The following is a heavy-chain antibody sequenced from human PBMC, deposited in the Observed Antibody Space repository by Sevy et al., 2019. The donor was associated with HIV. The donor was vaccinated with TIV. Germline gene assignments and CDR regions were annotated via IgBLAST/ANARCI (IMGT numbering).Heavy chain of an antibody. CDR1: GFTFSSYA. CDR2: ISYGGSNK. D-gene: IGHD3-9*01. J-gene: IGHJ6*02. CDR3: ARDKYAILTGRTPYYGMDV. Sequence: GGSLRLSCAASGFTFSSYAMHWVRQAPGKGLEWVAVISYGGSNKYYADSVKGRLTISRDNSKNTRYVQMNSLRAESTAVYYCARDKYAILTGRTPYYGMDVWGQGTTVTVSS. V-gene: IGHV3-30*04.